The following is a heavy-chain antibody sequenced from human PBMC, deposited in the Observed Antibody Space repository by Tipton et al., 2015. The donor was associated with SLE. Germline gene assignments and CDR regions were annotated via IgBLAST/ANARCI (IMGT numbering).Heavy chain of an antibody. CDR3: VRDRRRDYGDYVPFDY. D-gene: IGHD4-17*01. V-gene: IGHV3-74*01. CDR1: GFTFSSYW. Sequence: SLRLSCAASGFTFSSYWMHWVRQAPGKGLVWVSHINADGSSTSYADPVKGRFTISRDNAKNTLYLQMNTLRAEDTAVYYCVRDRRRDYGDYVPFDYWGQGTLITVSS. CDR2: INADGSST. J-gene: IGHJ4*02.